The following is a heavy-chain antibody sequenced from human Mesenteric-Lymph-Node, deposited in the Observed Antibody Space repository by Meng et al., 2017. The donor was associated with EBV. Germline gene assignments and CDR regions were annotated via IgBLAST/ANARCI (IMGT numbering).Heavy chain of an antibody. V-gene: IGHV4-30-4*01. D-gene: IGHD1-1*01. CDR2: IYYGGTT. CDR1: GGSINSRPYY. J-gene: IGHJ4*02. CDR3: ARGEYNLGFSLDY. Sequence: QVQLQESGPGLVKPSQTLFLTCAGSGGSINSRPYYWSWIRQPPGKGLEWVGYIYYGGTTFYNPSLKSRVTISVDTSKNQFSLNLSSLTAADTAVYYCARGEYNLGFSLDYWGQGTLVTVAS.